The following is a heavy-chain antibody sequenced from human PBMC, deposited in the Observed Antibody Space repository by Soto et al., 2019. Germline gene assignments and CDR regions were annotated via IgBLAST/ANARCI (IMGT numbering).Heavy chain of an antibody. V-gene: IGHV1-69*06. CDR2: IIPIFGTA. CDR1: GGTFSSYA. CDR3: ASQLPSLYCTGSTSCYTGSRPLDY. Sequence: ASVKVSCKASGGTFSSYAISWVRQAPGQGLEWMGGIIPIFGTANYAQKFQGRVTITADKSTSTAYMELSSLRSEDTAVYYCASQLPSLYCTGSTSCYTGSRPLDYWGQGTLVTAPQ. D-gene: IGHD2-2*02. J-gene: IGHJ4*02.